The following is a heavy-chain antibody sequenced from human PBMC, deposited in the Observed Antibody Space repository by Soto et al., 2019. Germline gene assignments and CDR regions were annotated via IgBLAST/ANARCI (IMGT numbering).Heavy chain of an antibody. J-gene: IGHJ5*02. CDR1: GGSFSGYY. D-gene: IGHD3-9*01. CDR2: INHRGST. Sequence: SETLSLTCAVYGGSFSGYYWSWIRQPPGKGLEWIGEINHRGSTNYNPSLKSRVTISVDTSKNQFSLKLSSVTAADTAVYYCARAPYFYDILTGYYIFWFDPWGQGTLVTVSS. V-gene: IGHV4-34*01. CDR3: ARAPYFYDILTGYYIFWFDP.